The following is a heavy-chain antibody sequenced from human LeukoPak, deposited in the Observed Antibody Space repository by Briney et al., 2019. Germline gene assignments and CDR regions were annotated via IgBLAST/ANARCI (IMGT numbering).Heavy chain of an antibody. D-gene: IGHD3-22*01. CDR2: IIPIFGTA. J-gene: IGHJ3*02. V-gene: IGHV1-69*05. CDR3: ARFFPSLDYYDSSGYYGDAFDI. CDR1: GGTFSSYA. Sequence: ASVKVSCKASGGTFSSYAISWVRQAPGQGLEWMGGIIPIFGTANYAQKFQGRVTITTDESTSTAYMELSSLRSEDTAVYYCARFFPSLDYYDSSGYYGDAFDIWGQGTMVTVSS.